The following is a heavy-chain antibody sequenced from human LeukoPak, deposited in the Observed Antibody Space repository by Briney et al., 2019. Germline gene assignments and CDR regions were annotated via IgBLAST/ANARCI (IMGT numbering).Heavy chain of an antibody. CDR2: IYPGDSDT. Sequence: GESLKISCKGSGYSFTSYWIGWVRQMPGKGLEWMGIIYPGDSDTRYSTSFQGQVTISADKSISTAYLQWSSLKASDTAMYYCARVLAYCGGDCYRGFDYWGQGTLVTVSS. CDR3: ARVLAYCGGDCYRGFDY. J-gene: IGHJ4*02. V-gene: IGHV5-51*01. CDR1: GYSFTSYW. D-gene: IGHD2-21*02.